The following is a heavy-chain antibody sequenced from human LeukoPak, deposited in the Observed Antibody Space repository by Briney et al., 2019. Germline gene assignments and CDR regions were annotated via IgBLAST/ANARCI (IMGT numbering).Heavy chain of an antibody. D-gene: IGHD5-12*01. V-gene: IGHV1-2*02. Sequence: ASVKVSCTASGYTFTGYYMHWVRQAPGQGLEWMGWINPNSGGTNYAQKFQGRVTMTRDTSISTAYMELSRLRSDDTAVYYCARRQRYSGYDRVQPGHFDYWGQGTLVTVSS. J-gene: IGHJ4*02. CDR1: GYTFTGYY. CDR3: ARRQRYSGYDRVQPGHFDY. CDR2: INPNSGGT.